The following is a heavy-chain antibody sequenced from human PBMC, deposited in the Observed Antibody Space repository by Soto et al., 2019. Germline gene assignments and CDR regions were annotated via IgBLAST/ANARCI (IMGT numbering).Heavy chain of an antibody. CDR1: GFTFTTYN. Sequence: EVQLVESGGALVQPGGSLRLSCAASGFTFTTYNFNWVRQAPGKGLEWLSYISTSGRVTYYADSVKGRFTISRDNAKTSLFLQMNSLRAEATAVYFCARDHEGSCIGGSCDLLDYWGQGTLVTVSS. J-gene: IGHJ4*02. CDR2: ISTSGRVT. D-gene: IGHD2-15*01. V-gene: IGHV3-48*01. CDR3: ARDHEGSCIGGSCDLLDY.